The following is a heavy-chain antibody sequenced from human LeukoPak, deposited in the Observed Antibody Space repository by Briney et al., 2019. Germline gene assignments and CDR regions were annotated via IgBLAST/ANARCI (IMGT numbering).Heavy chain of an antibody. D-gene: IGHD2-15*01. CDR2: IYDSGRT. CDR1: GGSVSSGSYF. J-gene: IGHJ4*02. V-gene: IGHV4-61*01. CDR3: ARVAHGLHDY. Sequence: SETLSLTCTVSGGSVSSGSYFWTWIRQSPGKRLEYVGYIYDSGRTNYNPSLKSRVTISKDTSKNQFSLKLSSVTAADTAVYYCARVAHGLHDYWGQGTLVTVSS.